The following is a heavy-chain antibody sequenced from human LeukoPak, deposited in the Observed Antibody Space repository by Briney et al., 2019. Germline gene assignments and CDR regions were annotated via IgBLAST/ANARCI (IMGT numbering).Heavy chain of an antibody. V-gene: IGHV4-39*01. CDR2: IYYSGST. CDR3: ARHRGHTQWLASVDDY. CDR1: GGSISSSSYY. J-gene: IGHJ4*02. Sequence: SETLSLTCTVSGGSISSSSYYWGWIRQPPGKGLEWIGSIYYSGSTYYNPSLKSRVTISVDTSKNQFSLKLSSVTAADTAVYYCARHRGHTQWLASVDDYWGQGTLVTVSS. D-gene: IGHD6-19*01.